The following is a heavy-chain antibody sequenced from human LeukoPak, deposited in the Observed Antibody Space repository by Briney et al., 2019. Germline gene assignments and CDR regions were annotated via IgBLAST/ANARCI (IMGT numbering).Heavy chain of an antibody. CDR1: GGSFSGYY. Sequence: SETLSLTCAVYGGSFSGYYWSWIRQPPGKGLEWIGEINHSGSTNYNPSLKSRVTISVDTSKNQFSLKLSSVTAADTAVYYCARGTQLWFQDYWGQGTLVTVSS. J-gene: IGHJ4*02. D-gene: IGHD5-18*01. CDR2: INHSGST. CDR3: ARGTQLWFQDY. V-gene: IGHV4-34*01.